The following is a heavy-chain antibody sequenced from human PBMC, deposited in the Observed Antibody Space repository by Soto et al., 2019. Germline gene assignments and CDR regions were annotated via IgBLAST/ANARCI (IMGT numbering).Heavy chain of an antibody. D-gene: IGHD5-12*01. CDR3: ARGRDGYNPGLFDY. CDR2: IYYSGST. Sequence: PSETLSLTCTVSGGSISSYYWSWIRQPPGKGLEWIGYIYYSGSTNYNPSLKSRVTISVDTSKNQFSLKLSSVTAADTAVYYCARGRDGYNPGLFDYWGPGPRVSVST. J-gene: IGHJ4*02. V-gene: IGHV4-59*01. CDR1: GGSISSYY.